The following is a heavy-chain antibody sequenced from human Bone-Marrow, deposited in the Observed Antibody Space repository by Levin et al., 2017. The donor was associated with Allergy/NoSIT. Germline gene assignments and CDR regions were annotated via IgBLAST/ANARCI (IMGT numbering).Heavy chain of an antibody. CDR3: ARASYYYDSSHGMDV. D-gene: IGHD3-22*01. CDR1: GYSFTSYW. V-gene: IGHV5-51*01. J-gene: IGHJ6*02. CDR2: IYLGDSDT. Sequence: ASVKVSCKGSGYSFTSYWIGWVRQMPGKGLEWMGIIYLGDSDTRYSPSFQGQVTISADKSISTAYLQWSSLKASDTAMYYCARASYYYDSSHGMDVWGQGTTVTVS.